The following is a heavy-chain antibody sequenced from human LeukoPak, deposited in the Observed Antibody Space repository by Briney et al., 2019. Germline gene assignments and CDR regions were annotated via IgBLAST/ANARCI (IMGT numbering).Heavy chain of an antibody. J-gene: IGHJ2*01. CDR1: GGSVSSGSYY. D-gene: IGHD5-12*01. Sequence: SETLSLTCTVSGGSVSSGSYYWSWIRQPPGKGLEWIGNIYYSGSTYYNPSLKSRVTISVDTSKNQFSLKLSSVTAADTAVYYGARQVGGWYSGYEYEGYFDLWGRGTLVTVSS. CDR2: IYYSGST. CDR3: ARQVGGWYSGYEYEGYFDL. V-gene: IGHV4-61*01.